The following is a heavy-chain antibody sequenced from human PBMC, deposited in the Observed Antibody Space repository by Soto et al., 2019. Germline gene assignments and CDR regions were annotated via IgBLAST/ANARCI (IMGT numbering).Heavy chain of an antibody. CDR1: GFTFSSYS. J-gene: IGHJ6*03. CDR2: ISSSSSYI. CDR3: AREGYYDFWSGYYTQYYYYMDV. Sequence: EVQLAESGGGLVKPGGSLRLSCAASGFTFSSYSMNWVRQAPGKGLEWVSSISSSSSYIYYADSVKGRFTISRDNAKNSLYLQMNSLRAEDTAVYYCAREGYYDFWSGYYTQYYYYMDVWGKGTTVTVSS. V-gene: IGHV3-21*01. D-gene: IGHD3-3*01.